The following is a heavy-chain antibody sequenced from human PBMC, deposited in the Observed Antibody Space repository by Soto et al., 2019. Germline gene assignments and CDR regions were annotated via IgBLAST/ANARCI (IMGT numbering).Heavy chain of an antibody. CDR1: GGTFSSYA. CDR3: ATDRSRGGYCSGGSCYSSLGAFDI. V-gene: IGHV1-24*01. CDR2: FDPEDGET. D-gene: IGHD2-15*01. Sequence: ASVKVSCKASGGTFSSYAISWVRQAPGKGLEWMGGFDPEDGETIYAQKFQGRVTMTEDTSTDTAYMELSSLRSEDTAVYYCATDRSRGGYCSGGSCYSSLGAFDIWGQGTMVTVSS. J-gene: IGHJ3*02.